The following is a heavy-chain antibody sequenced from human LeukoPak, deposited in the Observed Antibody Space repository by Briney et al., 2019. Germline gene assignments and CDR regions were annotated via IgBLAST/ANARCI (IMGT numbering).Heavy chain of an antibody. D-gene: IGHD3-3*01. V-gene: IGHV3-23*01. CDR1: GFTFSTYA. CDR2: ISGGGGAT. Sequence: GGSLRLSCAASGFTFSTYAMSWVRQAPGKGQEWVSGISGGGGATYYGDSVKGRFTISRDNSKNTLYLQMNSLRAEDTAVYYCAKDFWSGYYPNYWGQGTLVTVSS. CDR3: AKDFWSGYYPNY. J-gene: IGHJ4*02.